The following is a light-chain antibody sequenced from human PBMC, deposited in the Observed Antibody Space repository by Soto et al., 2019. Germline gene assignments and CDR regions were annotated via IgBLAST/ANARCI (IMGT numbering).Light chain of an antibody. J-gene: IGLJ1*01. CDR3: CSYAGSDTFV. CDR1: SSDVGGYNY. V-gene: IGLV2-11*01. CDR2: DVS. Sequence: QSALTQPRSVSGSPGQSVTISCTGTSSDVGGYNYVSWYQQPPGKAPKLMIYDVSKRPSGVPDRFAGSKSGNTASLTISGLQAEDEADYYCCSYAGSDTFVFGTGTKLTVL.